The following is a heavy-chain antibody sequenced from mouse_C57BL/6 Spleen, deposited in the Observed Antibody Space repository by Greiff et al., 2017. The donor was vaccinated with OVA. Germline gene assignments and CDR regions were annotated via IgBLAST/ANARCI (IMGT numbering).Heavy chain of an antibody. CDR2: IHPNSGST. CDR3: ARPSNLFYAMDY. Sequence: QVQLQQSGAELVKPGASVKLSCKASGYTFTSYWMHWVKQRPGHGLEWIGMIHPNSGSTNYNEKFKSKATLTVDKSSSTAYMQLSSLTSEDSAVYYCARPSNLFYAMDYWGQGTSVTVSS. D-gene: IGHD2-10*02. J-gene: IGHJ4*01. CDR1: GYTFTSYW. V-gene: IGHV1-64*01.